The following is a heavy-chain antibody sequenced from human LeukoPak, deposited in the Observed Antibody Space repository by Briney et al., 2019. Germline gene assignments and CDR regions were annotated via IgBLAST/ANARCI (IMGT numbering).Heavy chain of an antibody. D-gene: IGHD3-10*01. Sequence: SETLSLTCTVSGGSISSYYWSWIRQPPGKGLEWIGYIYYSGSTNYNPSLKSRVTVSVDTSKNQFSLKLSSVTAADTAVYYCARDFITMVRGVRRWFDPWGQGTLVTVSS. CDR3: ARDFITMVRGVRRWFDP. CDR1: GGSISSYY. V-gene: IGHV4-59*01. J-gene: IGHJ5*02. CDR2: IYYSGST.